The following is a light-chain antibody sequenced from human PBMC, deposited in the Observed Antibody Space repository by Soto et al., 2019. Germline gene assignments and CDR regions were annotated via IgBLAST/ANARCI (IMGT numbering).Light chain of an antibody. CDR3: QQRSNWPLT. CDR2: DAS. J-gene: IGKJ4*01. Sequence: EIVLTQSPTTLSLSPGERATLSCRASQSINSHLAWYQQKPGQAPRLLMYDASNRATDIPARFSGSGSGTDFTLTISSLDPEDFAVYSCQQRSNWPLTFGGGTKVEIK. V-gene: IGKV3-11*01. CDR1: QSINSH.